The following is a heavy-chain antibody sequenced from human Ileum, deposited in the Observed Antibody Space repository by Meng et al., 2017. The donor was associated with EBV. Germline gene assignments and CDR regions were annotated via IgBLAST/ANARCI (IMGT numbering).Heavy chain of an antibody. D-gene: IGHD2-21*02. CDR3: ARERGGGDRGIQ. CDR1: NGSVSSYGYY. J-gene: IGHJ4*02. Sequence: VQLQEAGPGLAKPSETVSLTCSVSNGSVSSYGYYWTWIRQPPGKVLEWIGYMSYTGSTNYKSTLKSRVTISVDKSKNQFSLKLSSVTAADTAVYYCARERGGGDRGIQWGQGTLVTVSS. CDR2: MSYTGST. V-gene: IGHV4-61*08.